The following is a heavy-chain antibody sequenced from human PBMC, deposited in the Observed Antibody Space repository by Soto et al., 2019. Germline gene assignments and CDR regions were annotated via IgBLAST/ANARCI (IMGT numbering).Heavy chain of an antibody. J-gene: IGHJ4*02. CDR2: IKQDGTEK. Sequence: GGSLRLSCAASGFTFSSCWMSWVRQAPGKGLEWVASIKQDGTEKHYVDSVKGRFTISKDNAKNSLYLQVNSLRAEDTAVYYCARKTPPNYDSGGKGPLVTVSS. CDR1: GFTFSSCW. V-gene: IGHV3-7*01. CDR3: ARKTPPNYDS.